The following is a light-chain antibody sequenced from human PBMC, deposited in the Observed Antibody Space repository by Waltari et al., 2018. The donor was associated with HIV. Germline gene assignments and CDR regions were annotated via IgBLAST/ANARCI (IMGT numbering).Light chain of an antibody. CDR2: YNS. CDR1: NIGSKS. J-gene: IGLJ1*01. Sequence: SHVLSQPPSVSVAPGKTASVTCGGDNIGSKSVHWYQQRPGQAPLLIIFYNSDRPSVIPERFSGSNSVGTATLTISRVEAGDEADYYCQVWDPLSDHPVFGTGTKVTVL. CDR3: QVWDPLSDHPV. V-gene: IGLV3-21*04.